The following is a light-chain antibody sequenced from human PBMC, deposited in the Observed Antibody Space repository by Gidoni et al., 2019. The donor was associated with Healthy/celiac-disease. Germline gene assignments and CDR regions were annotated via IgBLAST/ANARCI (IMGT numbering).Light chain of an antibody. J-gene: IGKJ1*01. CDR2: GAS. CDR1: QSVSSN. V-gene: IGKV3-15*01. CDR3: QQYNNWLGT. Sequence: IVMTHSPATLSVSPGERATLSCRASQSVSSNLAWYQQKPGHAPKLLIYGASTRATGIPARVSGSGSGTEFTLTISSLQSEDFAVYYCQQYNNWLGTFGQGTKVEIK.